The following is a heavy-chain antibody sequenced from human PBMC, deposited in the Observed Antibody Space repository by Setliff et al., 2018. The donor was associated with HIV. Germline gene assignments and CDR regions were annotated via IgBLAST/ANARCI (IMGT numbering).Heavy chain of an antibody. V-gene: IGHV1-2*02. CDR3: ARDYLHVFDI. CDR1: GYTFTDNY. CDR2: INSASGGT. J-gene: IGHJ3*02. Sequence: ASVKVSCKASGYTFTDNYIHWVRQAPGQGLEWMAWINSASGGTNYAQNFQGRVTVTRDPSINTVYLEVNGLKSDDTAVYYCARDYLHVFDIWGQGTMVTVSS.